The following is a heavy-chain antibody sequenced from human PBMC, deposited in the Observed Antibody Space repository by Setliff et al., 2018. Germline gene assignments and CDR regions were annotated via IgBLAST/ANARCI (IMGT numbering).Heavy chain of an antibody. Sequence: ASVKVSCKASGYTFTDYYMHWVQQAPGKGLEWMGRVDPEDGNTGYAQKFQGRVTMTRNTSISTAYMELSSLRPEDTAVYYCARGFASFLEWLRPGYNWFDPWGQGTLVTVSS. D-gene: IGHD3-3*01. CDR3: ARGFASFLEWLRPGYNWFDP. CDR1: GYTFTDYY. CDR2: VDPEDGNT. J-gene: IGHJ5*02. V-gene: IGHV1-8*02.